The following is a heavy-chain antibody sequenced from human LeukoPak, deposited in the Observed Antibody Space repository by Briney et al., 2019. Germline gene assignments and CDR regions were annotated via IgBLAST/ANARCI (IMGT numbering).Heavy chain of an antibody. J-gene: IGHJ6*03. CDR1: GGSISSSNYY. CDR3: AGGYSYGSTYYYMDV. Sequence: SETLSLTCTVSGGSISSSNYYWGWIRQPPGKGLEWIGSIYYSGSTYYSPSLKSRVTISVDTSKNQFSLKLSSVTAADTAVYYCAGGYSYGSTYYYMDVWGKGTTVTISS. V-gene: IGHV4-39*07. CDR2: IYYSGST. D-gene: IGHD5-18*01.